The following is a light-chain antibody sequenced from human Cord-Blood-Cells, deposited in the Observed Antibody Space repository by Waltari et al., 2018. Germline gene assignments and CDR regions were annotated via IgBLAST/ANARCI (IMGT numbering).Light chain of an antibody. CDR1: SSDVGGYDY. CDR3: SSYTSSSTLL. CDR2: DVS. Sequence: QSDLTQPASVSGSPGQSMTISCPGTSSDVGGYDYVSWYHQHPGKAPKRRIYDVSNRPPGVSNRFAGSKSGNTASLTISGLQGKDEADYYCSSYTSSSTLLFGGGTKQTVL. J-gene: IGLJ2*01. V-gene: IGLV2-14*01.